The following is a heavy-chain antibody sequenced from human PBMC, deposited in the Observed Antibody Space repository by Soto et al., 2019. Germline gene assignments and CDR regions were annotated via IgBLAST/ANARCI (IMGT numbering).Heavy chain of an antibody. D-gene: IGHD3-10*01. J-gene: IGHJ4*02. CDR2: ISGSGGST. CDR1: GFTISSYA. Sequence: ELQLLDSGGGLVQRGGSLRLSCAASGFTISSYAMSWVRQAPGKGLEWVSAISGSGGSTYYADSVKGRFTISRDNSKNTLYLQMNSLRAEDTAVYYCTKNGAYGSESRLDYWGQGTLVTVSS. CDR3: TKNGAYGSESRLDY. V-gene: IGHV3-23*01.